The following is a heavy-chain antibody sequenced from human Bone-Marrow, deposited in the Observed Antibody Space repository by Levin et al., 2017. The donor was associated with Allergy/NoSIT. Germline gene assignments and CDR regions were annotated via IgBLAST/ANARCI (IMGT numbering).Heavy chain of an antibody. CDR3: ARVPQMDTAYRLHFDY. V-gene: IGHV3-11*01. D-gene: IGHD5-18*01. Sequence: PGGSLRLSCAASGFTFSDYYMSWIRQAPGKGLEWVSYISSSGSTIYYADSVKGRFTISRDNAKNSLYLQMNSLRAEDTAVYYCARVPQMDTAYRLHFDYWGQGTLVTVSS. J-gene: IGHJ4*02. CDR2: ISSSGSTI. CDR1: GFTFSDYY.